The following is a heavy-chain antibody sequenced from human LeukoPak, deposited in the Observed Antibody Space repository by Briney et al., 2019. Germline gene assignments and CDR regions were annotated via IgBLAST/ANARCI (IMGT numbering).Heavy chain of an antibody. CDR1: GFSFKDYG. V-gene: IGHV3-9*01. Sequence: GGSLRLSCVASGFSFKDYGMHWVRQPPGKGLEWVSAISWNGGSTDYADSVKGRFTISRDNAKNSLYLQLSSLRPEDTAFYYCAKHLRETNTYYFYSLDVWGQGTTVTVSS. J-gene: IGHJ6*02. CDR3: AKHLRETNTYYFYSLDV. CDR2: ISWNGGST. D-gene: IGHD1/OR15-1a*01.